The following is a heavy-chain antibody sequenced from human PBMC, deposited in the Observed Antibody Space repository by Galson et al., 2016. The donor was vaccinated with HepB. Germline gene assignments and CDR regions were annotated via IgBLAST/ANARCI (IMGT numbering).Heavy chain of an antibody. CDR1: GFTFSHAW. CDR3: SPFPTGQQPYYFDH. CDR2: VKSRLDGGTV. J-gene: IGHJ4*02. Sequence: SLRLSCAASGFTFSHAWMSWVRQAPGKGLEWVGRVKSRLDGGTVNYAAPGKDRFTIYRDDSKNTLYLQMHRLRIEDTGVYYCSPFPTGQQPYYFDHWGQGTLVTVSS. D-gene: IGHD6-13*01. V-gene: IGHV3-15*01.